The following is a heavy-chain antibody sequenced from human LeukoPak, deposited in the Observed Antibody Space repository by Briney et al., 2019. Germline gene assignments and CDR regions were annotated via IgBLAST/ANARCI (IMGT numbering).Heavy chain of an antibody. V-gene: IGHV4-34*01. CDR2: INHSGST. D-gene: IGHD4-17*01. Sequence: PPETLSLICAVYGGSFSDYYWNWIRQSPGKGLEWIGEINHSGSTNYNPSLKSRVTISVDTSKNQFSLKLSSVTAADTAVYYCARGYYGDSPGYWGQGTLVTVSS. CDR1: GGSFSDYY. CDR3: ARGYYGDSPGY. J-gene: IGHJ4*02.